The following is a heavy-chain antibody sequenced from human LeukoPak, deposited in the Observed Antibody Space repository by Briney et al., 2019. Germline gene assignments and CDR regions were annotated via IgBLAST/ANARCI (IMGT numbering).Heavy chain of an antibody. J-gene: IGHJ4*02. CDR1: GFTFSSYS. D-gene: IGHD1-20*01. CDR3: ARDPPFIIGTTFFDY. V-gene: IGHV3-21*01. Sequence: PGGSLRLSCAASGFTFSSYSMNWVRQAPGNGLEWVSSISTSSTYIYYADSVKGRFTISRDNAKNSLYLQMNSLRAEDTAVYYCARDPPFIIGTTFFDYWGQGTLVTVSS. CDR2: ISTSSTYI.